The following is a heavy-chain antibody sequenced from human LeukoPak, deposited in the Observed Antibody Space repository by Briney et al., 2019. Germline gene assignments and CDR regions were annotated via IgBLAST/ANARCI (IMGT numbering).Heavy chain of an antibody. CDR2: IIPIFGTA. J-gene: IGHJ6*04. V-gene: IGHV1-69*01. CDR3: ARDRSRYYDILTGYYFDQKEYYYYGMDV. CDR1: GGTFSSYA. D-gene: IGHD3-9*01. Sequence: GSSVKVSCKASGGTFSSYAISWVRQAPGQGLEWMGGIIPIFGTANYAQKFQGRVTITADESTSTAYMELSSLRSEDTAVYYCARDRSRYYDILTGYYFDQKEYYYYGMDVWGKGTTVTVSS.